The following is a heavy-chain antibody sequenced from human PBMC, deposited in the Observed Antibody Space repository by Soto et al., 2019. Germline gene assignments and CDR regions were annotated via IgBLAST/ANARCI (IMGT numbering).Heavy chain of an antibody. J-gene: IGHJ4*02. D-gene: IGHD3-9*01. V-gene: IGHV4-4*02. CDR2: IYHSGVT. CDR3: TRGPSFEAFLYY. CDR1: GVPIRSENW. Sequence: QVQLQESGPGLVKPSGTLSLTCAVSGVPIRSENWWTWVRQPPGKGLEWIAAIYHSGVTNYNPSLKSLATISVDKSKNQFSLDLYSVTAADTAVYFCTRGPSFEAFLYYWGQGTLVTVSS.